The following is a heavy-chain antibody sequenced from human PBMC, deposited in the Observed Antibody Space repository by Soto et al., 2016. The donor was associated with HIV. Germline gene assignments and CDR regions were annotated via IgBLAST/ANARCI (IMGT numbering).Heavy chain of an antibody. V-gene: IGHV3-66*01. D-gene: IGHD3-22*01. J-gene: IGHJ4*02. Sequence: EVQLVESGGGLVQPGGSLRLSCAASGFTVSSSYMSWVRQTPGKGLEWVSVIYSGGNTYYANSVKGRLTISRDNSNNTLYLQMNSLRAEDTAVYYCARDRPGYSDRSGSSVGVGYFENWGQGNLVTVSS. CDR2: IYSGGNT. CDR3: ARDRPGYSDRSGSSVGVGYFEN. CDR1: GFTVSSSY.